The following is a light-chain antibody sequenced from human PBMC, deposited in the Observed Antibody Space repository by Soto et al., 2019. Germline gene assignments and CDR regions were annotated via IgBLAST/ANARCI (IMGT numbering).Light chain of an antibody. Sequence: DIQMPQSPSSLSASVGDRVTITCQASQDISNYLNWYQQKPGKAPQLQIYDASNLETGVPSRFSGSGSGTEFTFTISSLQPEDIATYYCQQYDNLPPYTFGQGTKLEIK. CDR2: DAS. CDR3: QQYDNLPPYT. J-gene: IGKJ2*01. CDR1: QDISNY. V-gene: IGKV1-33*01.